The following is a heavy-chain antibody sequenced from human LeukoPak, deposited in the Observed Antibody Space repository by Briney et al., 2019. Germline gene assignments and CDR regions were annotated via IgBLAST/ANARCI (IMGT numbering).Heavy chain of an antibody. CDR1: GGSISSYY. D-gene: IGHD6-13*01. CDR3: ARGIAAGEHYYYYYYTDV. J-gene: IGHJ6*03. V-gene: IGHV4-59*01. CDR2: IYYSGST. Sequence: PSETLSLTCTVSGGSISSYYWSWIRQPPGKGLEWIGYIYYSGSTNYNPSLKSRVTISVDTSKNQFSLKLSAVTAADTAVYYGARGIAAGEHYYYYYYTDVWGKGTTVTVSS.